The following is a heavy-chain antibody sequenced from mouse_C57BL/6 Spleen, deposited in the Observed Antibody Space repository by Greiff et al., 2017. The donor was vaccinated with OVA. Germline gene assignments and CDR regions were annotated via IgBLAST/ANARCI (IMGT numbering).Heavy chain of an antibody. CDR1: GYTFTSYW. D-gene: IGHD1-1*01. J-gene: IGHJ2*01. V-gene: IGHV1-55*01. Sequence: QVQLKQPGAELVKPGASVKMSCKASGYTFTSYWITWVKQRPGQGLEWIGDIYPGSGSTNYNEKFKSKATMTVDTSSSTAYMQLSSLTSEDAAVYYYAREYSCSSYFDYWGQGTTLTVSS. CDR2: IYPGSGST. CDR3: AREYSCSSYFDY.